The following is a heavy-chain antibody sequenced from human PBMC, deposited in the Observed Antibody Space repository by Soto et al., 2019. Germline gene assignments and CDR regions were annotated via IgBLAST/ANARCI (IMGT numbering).Heavy chain of an antibody. CDR3: ARVGGVAARTFDY. CDR1: GGSISPFY. Sequence: SETLSLTCTASGGSISPFYWSWVRQPPGKGLEWIGYLYYSGNTNYNPSLKSRVTISVDASKNQVSLRLTSVTAADTAVYYCARVGGVAARTFDYWGQGTVVTVSS. V-gene: IGHV4-59*01. CDR2: LYYSGNT. D-gene: IGHD2-15*01. J-gene: IGHJ4*02.